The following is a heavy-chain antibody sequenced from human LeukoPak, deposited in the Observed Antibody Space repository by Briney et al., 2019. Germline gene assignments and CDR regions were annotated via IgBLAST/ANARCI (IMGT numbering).Heavy chain of an antibody. CDR2: IDYSGGT. J-gene: IGHJ4*02. CDR3: ARRTVVNGEFDY. D-gene: IGHD3-22*01. CDR1: GGSISSNSHY. Sequence: PSETLSLTCTVSGGSISSNSHYWGWIRQSPGKGLEWIGSIDYSGGTYYNPSLKSRVTISVDTSKNQFYLKVNSVTAADTTVYYCARRTVVNGEFDYWGQGTLATVSS. V-gene: IGHV4-39*01.